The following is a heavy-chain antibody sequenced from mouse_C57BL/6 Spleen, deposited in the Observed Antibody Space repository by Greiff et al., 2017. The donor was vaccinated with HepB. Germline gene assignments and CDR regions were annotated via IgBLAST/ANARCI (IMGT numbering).Heavy chain of an antibody. Sequence: VQLQQSGAELAKPGASVKLSCKASGYTFTSYWMHWVKQRPGQGLEWIGYITPSSGYTKYNQKFKDKATLTADKSSSTAYMQLSSLTYEEAAVYHCATYYYGSSHVDYWGQGTTLTVSS. CDR2: ITPSSGYT. D-gene: IGHD1-1*01. J-gene: IGHJ2*01. V-gene: IGHV1-7*01. CDR1: GYTFTSYW. CDR3: ATYYYGSSHVDY.